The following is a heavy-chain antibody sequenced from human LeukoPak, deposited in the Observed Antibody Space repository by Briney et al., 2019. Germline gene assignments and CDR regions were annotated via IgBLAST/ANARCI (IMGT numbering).Heavy chain of an antibody. CDR2: TSGGGNT. Sequence: HPGGSLRLSCAGSGFTFSSYAMSWVRQAPGKGLEWVSVTSGGGNTYYADSVKGRFTISKDTSKNTLYLQMNSLRAEDTAVYYCARTWVQPTQFDYWGQGTLVTVSS. CDR3: ARTWVQPTQFDY. J-gene: IGHJ4*02. V-gene: IGHV3-23*01. D-gene: IGHD5-18*01. CDR1: GFTFSSYA.